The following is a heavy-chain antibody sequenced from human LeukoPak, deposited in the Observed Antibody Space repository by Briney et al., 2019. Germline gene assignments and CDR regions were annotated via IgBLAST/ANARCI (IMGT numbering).Heavy chain of an antibody. D-gene: IGHD1-26*01. Sequence: PGGSLTLSCVASGFTFSNYWMSWVRQAPGKGLEWVANIKQDGSEKFYVDPVKGRFTISRDNAKNSLYVQMNSLRAEDTAVYYCARLRGLYSDTNRYQTALDCWGQGTLVTVSS. CDR2: IKQDGSEK. CDR3: ARLRGLYSDTNRYQTALDC. V-gene: IGHV3-7*01. J-gene: IGHJ4*02. CDR1: GFTFSNYW.